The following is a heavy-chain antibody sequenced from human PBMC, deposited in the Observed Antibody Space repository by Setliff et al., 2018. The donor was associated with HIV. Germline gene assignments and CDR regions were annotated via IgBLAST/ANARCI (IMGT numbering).Heavy chain of an antibody. CDR3: AKQGYSDSLYAFDV. Sequence: ASVKVSCKASGYTFTAYYIRWVRQAPGHGLELMGRIHPNTGSTNYLQEFQGRVTITRDTSMSTVYMALTGLTSDDTAVYYCAKQGYSDSLYAFDVWGQGTMVTVSS. J-gene: IGHJ3*01. CDR2: IHPNTGST. CDR1: GYTFTAYY. D-gene: IGHD1-26*01. V-gene: IGHV1-2*06.